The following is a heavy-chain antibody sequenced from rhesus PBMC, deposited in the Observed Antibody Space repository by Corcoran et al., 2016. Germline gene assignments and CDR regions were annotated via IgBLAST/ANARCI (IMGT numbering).Heavy chain of an antibody. CDR3: ARESEGYFDY. Sequence: QVQLQESGPGLVKPSETLALTCAVSGGSFSGYYWGWIRQPPGKGLEWIGYNSGSRGSTDYNPSLESRVTISTDTSKNQCSLKLSSVAAADTAVYYCARESEGYFDYWGQGVLVTVSS. J-gene: IGHJ4*01. V-gene: IGHV4-165*01. CDR2: NSGSRGST. CDR1: GGSFSGYY.